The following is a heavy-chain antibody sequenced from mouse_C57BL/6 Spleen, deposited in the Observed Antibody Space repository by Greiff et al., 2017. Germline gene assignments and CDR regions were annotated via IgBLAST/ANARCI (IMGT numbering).Heavy chain of an antibody. V-gene: IGHV3-6*01. J-gene: IGHJ1*03. CDR2: ISYDGSN. CDR3: AITTVGRYFDV. CDR1: GYSITSGYY. Sequence: VQLQQSGPGLVKPSQSLSLTCSVTGYSITSGYYWNWIRQFPGNKLEWMGYISYDGSNNYNPSLKNRIPITRDTSKNQFFLKLNSVTTEDTATYYCAITTVGRYFDVWGTGTTVTVSS. D-gene: IGHD1-1*01.